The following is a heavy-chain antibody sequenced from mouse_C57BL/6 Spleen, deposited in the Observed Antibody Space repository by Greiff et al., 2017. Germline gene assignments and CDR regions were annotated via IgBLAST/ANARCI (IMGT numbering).Heavy chain of an antibody. CDR2: INPSTGGT. Sequence: VQLQQSGPELVKPGASVKISCTASGYSFTGYYMNWVKQSPEKSLEWIGEINPSTGGTTYNQKFKAKATLTVDKSSSTAYMQLKSLTSEDSAVYYCARGWGNYGFDYWGQGTTLTVSS. CDR1: GYSFTGYY. CDR3: ARGWGNYGFDY. V-gene: IGHV1-42*01. D-gene: IGHD2-1*01. J-gene: IGHJ2*01.